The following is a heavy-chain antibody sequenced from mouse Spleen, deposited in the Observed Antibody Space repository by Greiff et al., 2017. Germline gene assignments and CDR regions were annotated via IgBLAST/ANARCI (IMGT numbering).Heavy chain of an antibody. CDR3: ARYLYYYGSSYAMDY. V-gene: IGHV7-3*01. J-gene: IGHJ4*01. D-gene: IGHD1-1*01. Sequence: EVQVVESGGGLVQPGGSLSLSCAASGFTFTDYYMSWVRQPPGKALEWLGFIRNKANGYTTEYSASVKGRFTISRDNSQSILYLQMNALRAEDSATYYCARYLYYYGSSYAMDYWGQGTSVTVSS. CDR1: GFTFTDYY. CDR2: IRNKANGYTT.